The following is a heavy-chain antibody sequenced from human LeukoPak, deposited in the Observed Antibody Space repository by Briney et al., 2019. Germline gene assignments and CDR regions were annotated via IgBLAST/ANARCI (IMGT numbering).Heavy chain of an antibody. CDR1: GFTFNIYW. CDR3: ARDKSYGDSEDY. J-gene: IGHJ4*02. CDR2: INQDGSEK. V-gene: IGHV3-7*05. D-gene: IGHD4-17*01. Sequence: PGGSLRLSCAASGFTFNIYWMSWVRQAPGKGLEWVAKINQDGSEKYYVDSVKGRFTISRDNAKNSLYLQMNSLRAEDTAVYYCARDKSYGDSEDYWGQGTLVTVSS.